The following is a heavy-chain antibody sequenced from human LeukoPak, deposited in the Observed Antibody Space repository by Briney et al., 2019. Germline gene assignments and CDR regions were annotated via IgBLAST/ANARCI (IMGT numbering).Heavy chain of an antibody. V-gene: IGHV3-15*01. D-gene: IGHD3-22*01. Sequence: GGSLRLSCAASGFTFSNAWMSWVRQAPGKGLEWVDRIKSKTDGGTTDYAAPVKGRFTISRDGSKNTLYLQMNSLKTEDTAVYYCTTADMIVVVLYWGQGTLVTVSS. CDR1: GFTFSNAW. CDR3: TTADMIVVVLY. J-gene: IGHJ4*02. CDR2: IKSKTDGGTT.